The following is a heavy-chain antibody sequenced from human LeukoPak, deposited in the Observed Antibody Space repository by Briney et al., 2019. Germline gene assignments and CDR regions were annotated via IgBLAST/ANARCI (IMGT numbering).Heavy chain of an antibody. CDR3: ARGGWVATVGLDV. CDR2: INAGNGNT. CDR1: GYTFTSHT. J-gene: IGHJ6*02. D-gene: IGHD2-15*01. V-gene: IGHV1-3*01. Sequence: GASVKVSCKASGYTFTSHTMHWVRQAPGQRFEWMGWINAGNGNTKYSQKFQGRVTITRDTSANTAYMELSSLRSEDTAVHYCARGGWVATVGLDVWGQGTTVTVSS.